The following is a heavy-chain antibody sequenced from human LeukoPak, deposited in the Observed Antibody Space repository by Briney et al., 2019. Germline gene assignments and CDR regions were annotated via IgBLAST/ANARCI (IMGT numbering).Heavy chain of an antibody. Sequence: SETLSLTCTVSGGSISSYYWSWIRQPAGKGLEWIGRIYTSGSTNYNPSLKGRVTMSVDTSKNQFSLKLSSVTAADTAVYYCARVSWGDSSGWSYGGGYFDLWGRGTLVTVSS. D-gene: IGHD6-19*01. V-gene: IGHV4-4*07. J-gene: IGHJ2*01. CDR1: GGSISSYY. CDR3: ARVSWGDSSGWSYGGGYFDL. CDR2: IYTSGST.